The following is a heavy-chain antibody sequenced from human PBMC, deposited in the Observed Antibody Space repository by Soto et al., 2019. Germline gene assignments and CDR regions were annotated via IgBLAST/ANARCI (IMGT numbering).Heavy chain of an antibody. CDR1: GFSLNYYT. V-gene: IGHV3-21*01. Sequence: PGGSLRLSCAASGFSLNYYTLNWVRRSPGKGLEWVSSISGSGYISYADSLRGRVTISRDNAKKSLYLQIISLRAEDAAVYYCARDCSGATCFPGMDVWGLGTTVTVSS. D-gene: IGHD2-15*01. CDR3: ARDCSGATCFPGMDV. J-gene: IGHJ6*02. CDR2: ISGSGYI.